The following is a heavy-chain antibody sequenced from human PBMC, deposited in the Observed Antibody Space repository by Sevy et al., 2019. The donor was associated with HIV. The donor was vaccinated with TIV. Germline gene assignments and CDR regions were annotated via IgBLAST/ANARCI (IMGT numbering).Heavy chain of an antibody. CDR2: IIPILGTV. J-gene: IGHJ4*02. CDR1: GGTFSSYG. Sequence: ASVKVSCKASGGTFSSYGISWVRQAPGQGLEWTGGIIPILGTVNYAQKFQGRVTITADESTKTAYMELSSLRSEDTAVYYCVTTKDYYESSGSPVDYWGQGTLVTVSS. CDR3: VTTKDYYESSGSPVDY. V-gene: IGHV1-69*13. D-gene: IGHD3-22*01.